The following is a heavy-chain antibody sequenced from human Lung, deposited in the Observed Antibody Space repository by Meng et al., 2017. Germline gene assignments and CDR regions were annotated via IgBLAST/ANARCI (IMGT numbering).Heavy chain of an antibody. J-gene: IGHJ4*02. CDR1: GLICSAVA. V-gene: IGHV3-23*01. CDR3: AKEIRPNDY. Sequence: RGGLVKRGGSSDISVVCLGLICSAVAMCWFGQAPGKGLEWVSSINIGGETTCFAESVKGRLTISRDNSKNTLYLQMNSLRAEDTAVYYCAKEIRPNDYWGQGTLVTVSS. CDR2: INIGGETT.